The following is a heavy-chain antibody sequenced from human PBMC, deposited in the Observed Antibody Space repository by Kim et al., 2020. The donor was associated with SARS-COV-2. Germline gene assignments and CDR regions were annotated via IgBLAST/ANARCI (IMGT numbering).Heavy chain of an antibody. V-gene: IGHV3-48*03. J-gene: IGHJ6*02. D-gene: IGHD2-2*02. CDR2: ISSSGSTI. Sequence: GGSLRLSCAASGFTFSSYEMNWVRQAPGKGLEWVSYISSSGSTIYYADSVKGRFTISRDNAKNSLYLQMNSLRAEDTAVYYCARESSTIPYYYYYGMDVWGQGTTVTVSS. CDR1: GFTFSSYE. CDR3: ARESSTIPYYYYYGMDV.